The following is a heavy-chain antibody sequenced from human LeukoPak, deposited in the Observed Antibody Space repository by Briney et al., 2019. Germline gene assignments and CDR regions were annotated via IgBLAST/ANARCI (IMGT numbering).Heavy chain of an antibody. Sequence: ASVKVSCKASGYTFTAFYIHWVRQAPGQGLEWMGMINPSSGSTTYAQTFQGRVTITRDMSTSTLYMEVSSLRSDDTAVYFCARDGPGFHNYYYDTDGDLWSQGTLVTVSS. CDR1: GYTFTAFY. CDR3: ARDGPGFHNYYYDTDGDL. CDR2: INPSSGST. D-gene: IGHD3-22*01. V-gene: IGHV1-46*01. J-gene: IGHJ4*02.